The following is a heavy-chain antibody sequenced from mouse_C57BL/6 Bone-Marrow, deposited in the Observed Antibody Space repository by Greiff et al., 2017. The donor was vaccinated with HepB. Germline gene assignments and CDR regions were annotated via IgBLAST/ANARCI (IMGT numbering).Heavy chain of an antibody. CDR2: ISDGGSYT. Sequence: EVQLQESGGGLVKPGGSLKLSCAASGFTFSSYAMSWVRQTPEKRLEWVATISDGGSYTYYPDNVKGRFTISRDNAKNNRYLQMSHLKSEDTAMYYCARDYYGSTHWYFDVWGTGTTVTVSS. D-gene: IGHD1-1*01. V-gene: IGHV5-4*01. CDR3: ARDYYGSTHWYFDV. CDR1: GFTFSSYA. J-gene: IGHJ1*03.